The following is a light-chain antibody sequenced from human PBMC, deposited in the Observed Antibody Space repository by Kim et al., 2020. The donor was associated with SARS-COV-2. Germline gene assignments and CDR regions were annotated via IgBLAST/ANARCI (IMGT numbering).Light chain of an antibody. CDR1: QGISNY. Sequence: DIQMTQSPSSLPASVGDRVTITCRASQGISNYLAWYQQKPEKVPKLLIYAASTLASGVPSRFSGSGSGTDFTLTISSLHPDDVATYYCQNYNSAPFTFGPGTKVDIK. J-gene: IGKJ3*01. CDR2: AAS. V-gene: IGKV1-27*01. CDR3: QNYNSAPFT.